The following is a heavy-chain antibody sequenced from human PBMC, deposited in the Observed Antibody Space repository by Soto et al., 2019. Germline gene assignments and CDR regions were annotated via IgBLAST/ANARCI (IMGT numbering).Heavy chain of an antibody. CDR2: INHSGST. J-gene: IGHJ6*02. CDR1: GGCFSGYY. V-gene: IGHV4-34*01. D-gene: IGHD3-22*01. CDR3: ARGWYDSSGYYYVYYYGMDA. Sequence: SETLSLTCAGYGGCFSGYYWSWIRQRPGKGLEWIGEINHSGSTNYNPSLKSRVTISVDTSKNQFSLKLSSVTAADTAVYYCARGWYDSSGYYYVYYYGMDAWGQGTTVTVSS.